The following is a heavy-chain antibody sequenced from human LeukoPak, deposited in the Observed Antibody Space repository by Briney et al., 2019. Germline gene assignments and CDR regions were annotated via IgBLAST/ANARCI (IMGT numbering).Heavy chain of an antibody. CDR2: MNPNSGNT. CDR3: ARTLSGWYFSIL. CDR1: GYTFTSYD. Sequence: ASVKVSCKASGYTFTSYDINWVRQATGQGLEWMGWMNPNSGNTGYAQKFQGRVTMTRNTSISTAYMELSSLRSEDTAVYYCARTLSGWYFSILWGQGTLVTVSS. J-gene: IGHJ1*01. D-gene: IGHD6-19*01. V-gene: IGHV1-8*01.